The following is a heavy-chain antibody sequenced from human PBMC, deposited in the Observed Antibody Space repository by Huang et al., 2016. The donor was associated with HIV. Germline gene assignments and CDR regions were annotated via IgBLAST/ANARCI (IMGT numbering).Heavy chain of an antibody. J-gene: IGHJ3*02. D-gene: IGHD3-22*01. CDR3: ARDPKYHRIGYYRQRRGIDI. Sequence: QIQLMQSGPELKQPGASVKVSCKASDYTFPSYGITWVRQAPGQGPEWRGWIRASSGDTENAQKFQGRVTVTTDTSTNIAYMELRSLRSDDTAKYYCARDPKYHRIGYYRQRRGIDIWGQGTMVIVSS. CDR2: IRASSGDT. CDR1: DYTFPSYG. V-gene: IGHV1-18*01.